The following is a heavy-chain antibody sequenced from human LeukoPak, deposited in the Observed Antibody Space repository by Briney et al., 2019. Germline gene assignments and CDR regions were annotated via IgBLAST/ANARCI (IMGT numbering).Heavy chain of an antibody. V-gene: IGHV4-4*07. CDR2: IDTSGTT. D-gene: IGHD3-10*01. Sequence: SETLSLTCTVSGGSFTSYYWSWIRQPAGKGLEWIGHIDTSGTTNYNPSLKSRVTMSTDTSKNQFSLKLSSVTAADTAIYYCARDAKYYYGSRTFFFFEYWGQGTLHTVSS. J-gene: IGHJ4*02. CDR3: ARDAKYYYGSRTFFFFEY. CDR1: GGSFTSYY.